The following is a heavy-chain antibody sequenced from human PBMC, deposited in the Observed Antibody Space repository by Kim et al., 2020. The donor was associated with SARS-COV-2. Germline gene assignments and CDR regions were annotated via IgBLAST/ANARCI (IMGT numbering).Heavy chain of an antibody. CDR3: ARPMVRGVNLLNY. Sequence: ASVKVSCKASGYTFTSYAMHWVRQAPGQRLEWMGWINAGNGNTKYSQKFQGRVTITRDTSASTAYMELSSLRSEDTAVYYCARPMVRGVNLLNYWGQGTLVTVSS. CDR1: GYTFTSYA. CDR2: INAGNGNT. D-gene: IGHD3-10*01. V-gene: IGHV1-3*01. J-gene: IGHJ4*02.